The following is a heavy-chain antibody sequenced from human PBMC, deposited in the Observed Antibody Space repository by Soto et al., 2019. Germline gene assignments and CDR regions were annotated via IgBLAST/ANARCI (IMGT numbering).Heavy chain of an antibody. CDR1: GFTFSNYG. CDR2: ISRSGGDT. J-gene: IGHJ4*02. V-gene: IGHV3-23*01. CDR3: ARASYYDGAGNYFPFDY. Sequence: EVQLLESGGGLVQPGGSLRLSCAASGFTFSNYGMSWVRQAPGKGLEWVSSISRSGGDTYYADSVKGRFTISRANSKNTVHLQMTSLTADDTALYFCARASYYDGAGNYFPFDYWGQGTLVTVSS. D-gene: IGHD3-10*01.